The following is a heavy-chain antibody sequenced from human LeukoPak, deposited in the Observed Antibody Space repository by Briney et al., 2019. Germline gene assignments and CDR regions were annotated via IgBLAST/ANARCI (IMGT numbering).Heavy chain of an antibody. J-gene: IGHJ6*02. CDR2: INPSGGST. V-gene: IGHV1-46*01. CDR3: ATPYCGGDCYSYYYGMDV. D-gene: IGHD2-21*02. CDR1: GYTFTSYY. Sequence: ASVNVSCKASGYTFTSYYMHWVRQAPGQGLEWMGIINPSGGSTSYAQKFQGRVTMTRDTSTSTVYMELSSLRSEDTAVYYCATPYCGGDCYSYYYGMDVWGQGTTVTVSS.